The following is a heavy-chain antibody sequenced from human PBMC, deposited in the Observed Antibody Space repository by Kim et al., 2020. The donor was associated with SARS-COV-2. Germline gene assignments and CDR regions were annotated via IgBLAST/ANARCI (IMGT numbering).Heavy chain of an antibody. J-gene: IGHJ3*02. Sequence: VKGRFTISRDNAKNSLYLQMNSLRAEDTAVYYCASLFTMIVVVITDAFDIWGQGTMVTVSS. D-gene: IGHD3-22*01. V-gene: IGHV3-11*04. CDR3: ASLFTMIVVVITDAFDI.